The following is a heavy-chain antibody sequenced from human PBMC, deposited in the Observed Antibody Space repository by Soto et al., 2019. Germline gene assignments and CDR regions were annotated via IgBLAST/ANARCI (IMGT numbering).Heavy chain of an antibody. CDR3: ARVHYSNYFLGSGWNWFDP. J-gene: IGHJ5*02. CDR1: GGSISSGGYS. V-gene: IGHV4-30-2*01. CDR2: IYHSGST. D-gene: IGHD4-4*01. Sequence: PSETLSLTCAVSGGSISSGGYSWSWIRQPPGKGLEWIGYIYHSGSTYYNPSLKSRVTISVDRSKNQFSLKLSSVTAADTAVYYCARVHYSNYFLGSGWNWFDPWGQGTLVTVSS.